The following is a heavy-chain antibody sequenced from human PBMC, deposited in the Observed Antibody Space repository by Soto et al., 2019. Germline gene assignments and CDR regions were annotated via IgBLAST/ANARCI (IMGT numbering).Heavy chain of an antibody. CDR3: ARFKLGDDY. CDR1: GGTFSNSA. D-gene: IGHD5-12*01. V-gene: IGHV1-69*02. J-gene: IGHJ4*02. CDR2: LIPMLGFA. Sequence: QVQLVPSGAEVRKPGSSVKVSCQASGGTFSNSAVTWVRQSPGQGLEWMGRLIPMLGFANYAQKFRGRLTITADKSTTTAYMELRSLRSEDTAIYYFARFKLGDDYWGQGTLVTVSS.